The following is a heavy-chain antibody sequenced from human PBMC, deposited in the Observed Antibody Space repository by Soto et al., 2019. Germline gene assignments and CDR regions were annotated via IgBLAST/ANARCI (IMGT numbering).Heavy chain of an antibody. D-gene: IGHD3-22*01. CDR1: GGTFSSYA. V-gene: IGHV1-69*13. CDR2: IIPIFGTA. Sequence: GASVKVSCKASGGTFSSYAISWVRQAPGQGLEWMGGIIPIFGTANYAQKFQGRVTITADESTSTAYMELSSLRSDDTAVYYCARDRKDSSGYYPDAFDIWGQGTMVTVSS. CDR3: ARDRKDSSGYYPDAFDI. J-gene: IGHJ3*02.